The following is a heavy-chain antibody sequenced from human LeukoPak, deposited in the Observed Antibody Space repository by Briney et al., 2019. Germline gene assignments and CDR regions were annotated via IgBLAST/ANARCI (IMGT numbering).Heavy chain of an antibody. D-gene: IGHD1-14*01. CDR1: GFTFDDYA. J-gene: IGHJ4*02. V-gene: IGHV3-23*01. Sequence: PGRSLRLSCAASGFTFDDYAMAWVRQAPGQGLEWVSAIDASGSDTYYTDSVKGRFTISRDNSKNTVYLEMNSLRVEDTAVYYCADYRKPQGLDYWGQGTLVTVSS. CDR3: ADYRKPQGLDY. CDR2: IDASGSDT.